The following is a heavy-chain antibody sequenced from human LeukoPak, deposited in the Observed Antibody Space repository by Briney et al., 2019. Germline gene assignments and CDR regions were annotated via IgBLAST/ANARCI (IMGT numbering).Heavy chain of an antibody. Sequence: QPGGSLRLSCAASGFTFSSYGMSWVRQAPGKGLEWVSAISGSGGSTYYADSVKGRFTISRDNSKNTLYLQMNSLRAEDTAVYYCAKEFVPSYYYDSSGYPGGAFDIWGQGTMVTVSS. CDR3: AKEFVPSYYYDSSGYPGGAFDI. D-gene: IGHD3-22*01. V-gene: IGHV3-23*01. CDR2: ISGSGGST. J-gene: IGHJ3*02. CDR1: GFTFSSYG.